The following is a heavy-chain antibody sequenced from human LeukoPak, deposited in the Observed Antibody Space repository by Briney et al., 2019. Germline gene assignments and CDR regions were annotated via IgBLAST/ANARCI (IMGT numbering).Heavy chain of an antibody. D-gene: IGHD3-10*01. J-gene: IGHJ6*03. CDR2: ISSSSSYI. CDR3: ARDKGMVRGVIISRGYYYMDV. V-gene: IGHV3-21*01. Sequence: GGSLRLSCAASGFTFSSYSMNWVRQAPGKGLEWVSSISSSSSYIYYADSVKGRFTISRDNAKNSLYLQMNSLRAEDTAVYYCARDKGMVRGVIISRGYYYMDVWGKGTTVTVSS. CDR1: GFTFSSYS.